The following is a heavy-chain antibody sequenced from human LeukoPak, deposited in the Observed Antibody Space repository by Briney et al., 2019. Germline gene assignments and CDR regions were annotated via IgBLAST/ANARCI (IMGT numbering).Heavy chain of an antibody. CDR2: ISSGDSTI. CDR1: GFTFSDYY. D-gene: IGHD3-16*02. Sequence: PGGSLRLSCAASGFTFSDYYMSWIRQAPGKGLEWVSYISSGDSTIYYADSVKGRFTISRDNAKNSLYLQMNSLRAEDTAVYYCARGLSSPNTVFDYWGQGTLDTVSS. J-gene: IGHJ4*02. V-gene: IGHV3-11*01. CDR3: ARGLSSPNTVFDY.